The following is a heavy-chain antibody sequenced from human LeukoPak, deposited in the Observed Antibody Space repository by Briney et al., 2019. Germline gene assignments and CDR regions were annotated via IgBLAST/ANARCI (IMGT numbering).Heavy chain of an antibody. CDR2: IYTSGST. D-gene: IGHD3-10*01. Sequence: SSETLSLTCTVSGGSISSGSYYWSWIRQPAGKGLEWIGRIYTSGSTNYNPSLKSRVTISVDTSKNQFSLKLSSVTATDTAVYYCARGGYGSGTYYLDYWGQGTLVTVSS. V-gene: IGHV4-61*02. J-gene: IGHJ4*02. CDR1: GGSISSGSYY. CDR3: ARGGYGSGTYYLDY.